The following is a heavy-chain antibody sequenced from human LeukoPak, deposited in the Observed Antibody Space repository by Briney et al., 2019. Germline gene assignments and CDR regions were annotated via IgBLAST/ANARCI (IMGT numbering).Heavy chain of an antibody. V-gene: IGHV3-7*01. CDR2: INQDGSDK. CDR1: GFIFSSYG. Sequence: GGSLRLSCAASGFIFSSYGMHWVRQAPGKGLECVANINQDGSDKYYVDSVKGRFTISRDNTKNSLYLQMNSLRAEDTAVYYCVGGDYWGQGTLVTVSS. J-gene: IGHJ4*02. CDR3: VGGDY.